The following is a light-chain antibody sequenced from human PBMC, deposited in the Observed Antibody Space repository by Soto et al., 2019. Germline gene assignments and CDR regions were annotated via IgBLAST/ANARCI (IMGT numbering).Light chain of an antibody. V-gene: IGKV3-11*01. J-gene: IGKJ5*01. CDR2: DAS. CDR3: QQRSNWRIT. CDR1: QSVSSR. Sequence: ISLTKSPATLSVSPGERVTLSCRASQSVSSRLAWYHQKPGQSPRLLIYDASNRATGIPARFSGSGSGTDFTLTISSLEPEDFAVYYCQQRSNWRITFGQGTRLEIK.